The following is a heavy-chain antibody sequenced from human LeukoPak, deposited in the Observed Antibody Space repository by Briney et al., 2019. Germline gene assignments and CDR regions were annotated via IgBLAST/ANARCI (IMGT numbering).Heavy chain of an antibody. Sequence: ASVKVSCKASGYTFTGYYMHWVRQAPGQGLEWMGWINPNSGGTNYAQKFQGRVTMTRDTSISTAYMELSRLRSDDPAVYYCARVYSGSYLYYFDYWGQGTLVTVSS. J-gene: IGHJ4*02. D-gene: IGHD1-26*01. CDR2: INPNSGGT. V-gene: IGHV1-2*02. CDR1: GYTFTGYY. CDR3: ARVYSGSYLYYFDY.